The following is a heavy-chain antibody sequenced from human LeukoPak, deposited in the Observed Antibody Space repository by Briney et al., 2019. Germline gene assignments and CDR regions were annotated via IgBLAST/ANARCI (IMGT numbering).Heavy chain of an antibody. CDR1: GYSENFYG. CDR2: ISAQHGQT. Sequence: ASVKVSCKTSGYSENFYGITWVRQVAGQGLEWMGWISAQHGQTEYAPNSQDRVTMTTDTYTNTAYMELRSLRSDDTAVYYCARGRYDYYYDSDFAYWGQGTLVTVSS. V-gene: IGHV1-18*01. J-gene: IGHJ4*02. D-gene: IGHD3-22*01. CDR3: ARGRYDYYYDSDFAY.